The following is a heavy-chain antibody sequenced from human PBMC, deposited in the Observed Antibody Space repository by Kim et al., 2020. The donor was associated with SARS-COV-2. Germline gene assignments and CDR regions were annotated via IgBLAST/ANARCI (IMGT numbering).Heavy chain of an antibody. D-gene: IGHD6-19*01. J-gene: IGHJ4*02. CDR2: INQDGSET. CDR3: AGGIGWQIDY. V-gene: IGHV3-7*05. Sequence: GGSLRLSCVASGFSINDYWMNWIRQAPGKGLEWVAIINQDGSETFYVNSLRGRFTISRDNKKNSLYLEMNSLTGDDSAVYYCAGGIGWQIDYWGQGTLVTVSS. CDR1: GFSINDYW.